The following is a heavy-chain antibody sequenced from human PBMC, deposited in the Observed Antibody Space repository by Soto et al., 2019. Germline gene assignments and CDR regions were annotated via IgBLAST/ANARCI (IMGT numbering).Heavy chain of an antibody. V-gene: IGHV3-66*01. CDR3: ARDSCGGDDCYSDY. J-gene: IGHJ4*02. CDR2: IYSAGLT. Sequence: GGSMRLSCAASGFTISSNYMSWVRQVPGKGLEWVSVIYSAGLTYYADSVKGRFTISRDNSKNTLYLLMNSLRAEDTAVYYCARDSCGGDDCYSDYWGQGTLVTVSS. D-gene: IGHD2-21*01. CDR1: GFTISSNY.